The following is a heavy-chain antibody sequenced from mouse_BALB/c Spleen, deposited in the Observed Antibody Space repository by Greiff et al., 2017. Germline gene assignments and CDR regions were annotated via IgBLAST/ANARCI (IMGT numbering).Heavy chain of an antibody. D-gene: IGHD2-14*01. CDR2: IYPGSGST. Sequence: LPQPGSELGGPGASVKLSCKASGYTFPSHWMHWVEPRPGQGLEWIGNIYPGSGSTNYDEKFKSKATLTVDTSSSTAYMQLSSLTSEDSAVYYCTRAYYRYDVGDYYAMDYWGQGTSVTVSS. CDR1: GYTFPSHW. CDR3: TRAYYRYDVGDYYAMDY. V-gene: IGHV1S22*01. J-gene: IGHJ4*01.